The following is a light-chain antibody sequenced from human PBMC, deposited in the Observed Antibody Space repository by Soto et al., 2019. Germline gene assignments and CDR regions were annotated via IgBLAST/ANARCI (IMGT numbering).Light chain of an antibody. CDR2: AST. CDR3: QSYDTGLTGHVL. CDR1: SSNIGAGFD. V-gene: IGLV1-40*01. Sequence: QSALTQPPSVSGTPGQRVTISCSGNSSNIGAGFDVHWYQQLPGAAPKLLIYASTNRPSGVPDRFSGSESDTSASLAITGLQIDDEADYYCQSYDTGLTGHVLFGGGTQLTVL. J-gene: IGLJ2*01.